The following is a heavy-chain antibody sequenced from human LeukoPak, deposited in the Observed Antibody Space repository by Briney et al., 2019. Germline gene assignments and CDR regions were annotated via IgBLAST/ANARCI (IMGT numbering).Heavy chain of an antibody. J-gene: IGHJ6*02. CDR2: IAYDGTNI. CDR3: ARVAHFDRGMDV. CDR1: QFTFNNFP. V-gene: IGHV3-30-3*01. D-gene: IGHD3-9*01. Sequence: GGSLRLSCAASQFTFNNFPMHWVRQAPGKGLEWVATIAYDGTNIFYADSVKGRFTISRDNTKKTLYLEMNSLRAEDTAVYFCARVAHFDRGMDVWGQGTTVTVSS.